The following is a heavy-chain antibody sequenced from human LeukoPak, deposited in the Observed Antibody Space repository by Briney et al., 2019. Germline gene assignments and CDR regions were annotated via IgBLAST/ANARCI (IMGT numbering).Heavy chain of an antibody. D-gene: IGHD3-10*01. CDR3: ARNRYYYGSGSYRVPNWFDP. V-gene: IGHV3-48*01. CDR1: GFPFSGYS. J-gene: IGHJ5*02. CDR2: ISSSNTI. Sequence: PGGSLRLSCAASGFPFSGYSLTWVRQAPGKGLEWISYISSSNTIYYADSVKGRFTISRDNAKNSLYLQMNSLTADDTAVYYCARNRYYYGSGSYRVPNWFDPWGQGTLVTVSS.